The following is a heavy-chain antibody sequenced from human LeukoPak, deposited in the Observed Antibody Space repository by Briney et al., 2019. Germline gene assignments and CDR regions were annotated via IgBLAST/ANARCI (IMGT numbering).Heavy chain of an antibody. CDR1: GYTFTNYD. Sequence: ASVKVSCKAFGYTFTNYDINWVRQATGQGLEWMGWMNPNSGNTGYAQKFQGRVTMTRNTSISTAYMELSSLRAEDTAVYYCARRDGVLNAFDIWGQGTMITVSS. CDR3: ARRDGVLNAFDI. V-gene: IGHV1-8*01. J-gene: IGHJ3*02. D-gene: IGHD3-10*01. CDR2: MNPNSGNT.